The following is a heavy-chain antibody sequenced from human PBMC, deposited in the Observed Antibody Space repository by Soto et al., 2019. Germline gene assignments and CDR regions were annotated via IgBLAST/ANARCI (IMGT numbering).Heavy chain of an antibody. CDR1: GGSIINGDYY. Sequence: SETLSLTCTVSGGSIINGDYYWTWIRQPPGKGLEWIGYIYYSGSTNYNPSLKSRVTISVDTSKNQFSLKLSSVTAADTAVYYCARLKQWLVLDYWGQGTLVTVSS. V-gene: IGHV4-30-4*01. CDR2: IYYSGST. CDR3: ARLKQWLVLDY. D-gene: IGHD6-19*01. J-gene: IGHJ4*02.